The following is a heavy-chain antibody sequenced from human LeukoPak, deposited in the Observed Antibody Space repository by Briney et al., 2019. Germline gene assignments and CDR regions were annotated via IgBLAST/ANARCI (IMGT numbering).Heavy chain of an antibody. CDR2: ICYSGST. V-gene: IGHV4-59*08. D-gene: IGHD2-15*01. Sequence: PSETLSLTCAVYGGSFSGYYWTWIRQPPGKGPEWIGHICYSGSTNYNPSLKSRVTISLDTSKNQFSLKLSSVTAADTAVYYCARLGGFNDYWGQGTLVTVSS. CDR1: GGSFSGYY. CDR3: ARLGGFNDY. J-gene: IGHJ4*02.